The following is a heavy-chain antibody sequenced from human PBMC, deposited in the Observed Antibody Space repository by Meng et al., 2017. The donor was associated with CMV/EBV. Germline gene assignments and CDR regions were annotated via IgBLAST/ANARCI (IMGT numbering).Heavy chain of an antibody. CDR1: GFTFSDYW. V-gene: IGHV3-74*01. Sequence: SCTASGFTFSDYWMHWVRQTPGKGLLWVSRIKGDGSHTIYGDSVKGRFTISRDNAKNTLYLQMNTLRVEDTAVYYCVRDGHSWNFDYWGQGSLVTVSS. D-gene: IGHD6-13*01. CDR3: VRDGHSWNFDY. CDR2: IKGDGSHT. J-gene: IGHJ4*02.